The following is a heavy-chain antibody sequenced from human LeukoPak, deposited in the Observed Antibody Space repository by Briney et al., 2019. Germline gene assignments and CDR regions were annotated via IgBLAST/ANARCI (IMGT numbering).Heavy chain of an antibody. V-gene: IGHV3-30*04. D-gene: IGHD5-12*01. J-gene: IGHJ4*02. CDR3: ARASRTHDYHYFDY. CDR1: GFTFSSYA. Sequence: GGSLRLSCAASGFTFSSYAMHWVRQAPGKGLEWVAVISYDGSNKYYADSVKGRFTISRDNSKNTLYLQMNSLRAEDTAVYYCARASRTHDYHYFDYWGQGTLVTVSS. CDR2: ISYDGSNK.